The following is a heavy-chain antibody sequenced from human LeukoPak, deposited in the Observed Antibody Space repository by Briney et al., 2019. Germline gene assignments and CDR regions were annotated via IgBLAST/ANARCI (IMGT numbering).Heavy chain of an antibody. D-gene: IGHD3-22*01. CDR3: ARRERYYDRSSYADPFDI. J-gene: IGHJ3*02. V-gene: IGHV4-59*01. CDR1: GGSISTYY. Sequence: PSETLSLTCTVSGGSISTYYWSWIRQPPGKGLEWIASIYYSGSTNYNPSLKSRVTISVDTSKNQFSLKLSSVTAADTAVYFCARRERYYDRSSYADPFDIWGQGTMVTVSS. CDR2: IYYSGST.